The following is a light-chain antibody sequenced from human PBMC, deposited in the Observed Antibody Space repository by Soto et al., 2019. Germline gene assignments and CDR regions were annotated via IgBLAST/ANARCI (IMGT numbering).Light chain of an antibody. J-gene: IGLJ1*01. CDR3: SSYTSSSIPYV. CDR1: SSGVGGYNY. Sequence: SVLTQPASVSGSPVQSITISCTGNSSGVGGYNYVSWYQQHPGKAPKLMIYDVSNRPSGVSNRFSGSKSGNTASLTISGLQAEDEADYYCSSYTSSSIPYVFGTGTKVTVL. CDR2: DVS. V-gene: IGLV2-14*01.